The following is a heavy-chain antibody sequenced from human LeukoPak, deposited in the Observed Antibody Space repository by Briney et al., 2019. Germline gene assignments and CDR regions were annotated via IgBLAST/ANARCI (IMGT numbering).Heavy chain of an antibody. Sequence: GGSLRLSCAASGFTFSDYYMSWIRQAPGKGLEWVSYISSSGSTIYYADSVKGRFTISRDNAKNSLYLQMNSLRAEDTAVYYCATDRVAGSGSIDYWGQGTLVTVSS. D-gene: IGHD1-26*01. V-gene: IGHV3-11*01. J-gene: IGHJ4*02. CDR3: ATDRVAGSGSIDY. CDR1: GFTFSDYY. CDR2: ISSSGSTI.